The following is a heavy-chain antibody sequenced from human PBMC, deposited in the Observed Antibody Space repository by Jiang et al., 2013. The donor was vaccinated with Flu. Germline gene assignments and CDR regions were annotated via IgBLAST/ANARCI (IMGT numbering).Heavy chain of an antibody. CDR2: ISYDGSNK. V-gene: IGHV3-30*18. D-gene: IGHD1-26*01. Sequence: WVRQAPGKGLEWVAVISYDGSNKYYADSVKGRFTISRDNSKNTLYLQMNSLRAEDTAVYYCAKGRPGGRQGWELPGNDYWGQGTLVTVSS. J-gene: IGHJ4*02. CDR3: AKGRPGGRQGWELPGNDY.